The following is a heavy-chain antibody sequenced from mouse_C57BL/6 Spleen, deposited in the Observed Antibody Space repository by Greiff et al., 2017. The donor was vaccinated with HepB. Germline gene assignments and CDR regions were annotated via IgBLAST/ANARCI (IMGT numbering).Heavy chain of an antibody. V-gene: IGHV5-17*01. Sequence: VQLPASGGGFVKPGGSLPLSCAASGFTFSDYGMHWVRQAPVTGLEWVAYISSGSSTIYYADPMQGRFPISRDNAKNTLFLQMTSLRSEDTAMYYCASWARDYFDYWGQGTTLTVAS. CDR3: ASWARDYFDY. CDR1: GFTFSDYG. J-gene: IGHJ2*01. CDR2: ISSGSSTI. D-gene: IGHD4-1*01.